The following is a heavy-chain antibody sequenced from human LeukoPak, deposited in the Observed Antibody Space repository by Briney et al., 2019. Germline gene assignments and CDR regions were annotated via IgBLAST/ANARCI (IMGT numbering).Heavy chain of an antibody. CDR2: IYYSGST. CDR3: ARAGGYYYYMDV. V-gene: IGHV4-31*03. CDR1: GGSISSGGYY. Sequence: PSQALSLTCTVSGGSISSGGYYWSWLRQHPGKGLEWIGYIYYSGSTHYNPSLKSRVTISVDTSKNQFSLKLSSVTAADTAVYYCARAGGYYYYMDVWGKGTTVTVSS. D-gene: IGHD3-16*01. J-gene: IGHJ6*03.